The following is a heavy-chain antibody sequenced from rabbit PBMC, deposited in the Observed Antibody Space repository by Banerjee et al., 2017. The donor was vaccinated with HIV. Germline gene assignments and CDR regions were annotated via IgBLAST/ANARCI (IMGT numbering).Heavy chain of an antibody. Sequence: QEQLVESGGGLVQPGGSLTLSCKASGFTFSNRYVMCWVRQAPGKGLEWIACINTISGDTVYATWAKGRFTISKASWTTVTLQMTSLTAADTASYFCARGVAGYGWSTRLDLWGPGTLVTVS. CDR3: ARGVAGYGWSTRLDL. D-gene: IGHD6-1*01. J-gene: IGHJ6*01. V-gene: IGHV1S45*01. CDR1: GFTFSNRYV. CDR2: INTISGDT.